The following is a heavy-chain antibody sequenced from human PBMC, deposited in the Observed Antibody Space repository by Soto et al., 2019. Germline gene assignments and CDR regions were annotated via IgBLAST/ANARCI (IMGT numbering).Heavy chain of an antibody. CDR3: AKGDAAMPYFFDY. CDR2: VRGSGGST. V-gene: IGHV3-23*01. Sequence: GGSLRLSCAASGFTFSNYAMSWVRQAPGKGLEWVSAVRGSGGSTYHADSVKGRFTISRDNSKNTLYLQMNSLRAEDTAVYYCAKGDAAMPYFFDYWGQGTLVTVSS. J-gene: IGHJ4*02. D-gene: IGHD5-18*01. CDR1: GFTFSNYA.